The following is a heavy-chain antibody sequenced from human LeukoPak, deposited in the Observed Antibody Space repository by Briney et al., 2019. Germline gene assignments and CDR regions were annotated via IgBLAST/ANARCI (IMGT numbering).Heavy chain of an antibody. CDR3: AREENIGWFDP. CDR2: ISAYNGNT. D-gene: IGHD2/OR15-2a*01. CDR1: GYTFTSYG. Sequence: ASVKVSCKASGYTFTSYGISWVRQAPGQGLEWMGWISAYNGNTNYAQKLQGRVTMTTDTSTSTAYMELRSLRYADTAVYYCAREENIGWFDPWGQGTLVTVSS. V-gene: IGHV1-18*01. J-gene: IGHJ5*02.